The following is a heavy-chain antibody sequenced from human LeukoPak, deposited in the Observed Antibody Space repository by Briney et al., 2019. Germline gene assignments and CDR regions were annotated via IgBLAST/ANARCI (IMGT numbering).Heavy chain of an antibody. J-gene: IGHJ4*02. V-gene: IGHV4-59*01. D-gene: IGHD6-25*01. CDR2: IYYSGST. Sequence: SETLSLTCTVSGVSISSYYWSWIRQPPGKGLEWIGYIYYSGSTNYNPSLKSRVTISIDTSKNQFSLKLSSVTAADTAVYYCARTVSATPQVFDYWGQGTLVTVSS. CDR3: ARTVSATPQVFDY. CDR1: GVSISSYY.